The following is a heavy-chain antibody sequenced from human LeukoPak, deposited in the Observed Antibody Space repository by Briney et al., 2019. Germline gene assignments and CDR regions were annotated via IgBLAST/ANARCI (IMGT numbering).Heavy chain of an antibody. CDR3: TTDAWYSAGH. V-gene: IGHV3-7*03. CDR2: IKKDGSEK. J-gene: IGHJ4*02. Sequence: GGSLRLSCAVSGFTFTSYWMAWIRQAPGKGLEWVAIIKKDGSEKYYVDSMKGRFTISRDNAKNSLFLQMNSLRAEDTAIYYCTTDAWYSAGHWGQGTLVTVSS. D-gene: IGHD2-15*01. CDR1: GFTFTSYW.